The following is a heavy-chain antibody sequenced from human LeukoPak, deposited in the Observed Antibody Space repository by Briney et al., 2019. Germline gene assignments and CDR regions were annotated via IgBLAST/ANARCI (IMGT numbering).Heavy chain of an antibody. J-gene: IGHJ6*03. CDR2: ISSRAGTI. CDR1: GFTFSSYE. D-gene: IGHD3-9*01. Sequence: GGSLRLSCSASGFTFSSYEMNWVRQAPGKGLEWVSSISSRAGTIYYADSVKGRFTISRDNAKNSLYLQMNSLRAEDTAVYYCAKDGHLRRYFDWLSISGDYMDVWGKGTTVTVSS. V-gene: IGHV3-48*03. CDR3: AKDGHLRRYFDWLSISGDYMDV.